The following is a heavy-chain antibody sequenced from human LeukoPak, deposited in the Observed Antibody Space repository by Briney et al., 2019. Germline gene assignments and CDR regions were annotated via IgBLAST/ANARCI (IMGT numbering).Heavy chain of an antibody. Sequence: GGSLRLSCAASGFTFSSYSMNWVRQAPGKGLEWVSSISGSGGGTFYVDSVKGRFIISRDNSRNTVYLQMHSLRAEDTAVYYCAKDRPYISSWYGCSTPWGQGTLVTVSS. CDR2: ISGSGGGT. CDR3: AKDRPYISSWYGCSTP. CDR1: GFTFSSYS. J-gene: IGHJ5*02. D-gene: IGHD6-13*01. V-gene: IGHV3-23*01.